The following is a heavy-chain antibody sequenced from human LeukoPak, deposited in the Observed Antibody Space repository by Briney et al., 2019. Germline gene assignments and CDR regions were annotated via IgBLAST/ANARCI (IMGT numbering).Heavy chain of an antibody. J-gene: IGHJ4*02. V-gene: IGHV3-15*01. CDR3: STHIKKDGYNWAYDS. Sequence: GGSLRLSCAASGFTFNNAWMSWVRQAPGKGLEWVARIKSNTDGGTTDYAASVKGRFTIPRDDSENTLYLQVNSLNTEDTGVYYCSTHIKKDGYNWAYDSWGQGTLVTVSS. CDR1: GFTFNNAW. D-gene: IGHD5-24*01. CDR2: IKSNTDGGTT.